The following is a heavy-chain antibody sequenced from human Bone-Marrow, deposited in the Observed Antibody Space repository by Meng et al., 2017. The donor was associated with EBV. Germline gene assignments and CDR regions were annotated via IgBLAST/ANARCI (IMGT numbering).Heavy chain of an antibody. Sequence: QVQLQQLGAGLLKPSETLSLTCAVYGGSFSGYYWSWIRQPPGKGLEWIGEINHSGSTNYSPSLKSRVTISVDTSKNQFSLKLTSVTAADTAVYYCARAGGSFTVDPWGQGALVTVSS. CDR3: ARAGGSFTVDP. D-gene: IGHD1-26*01. J-gene: IGHJ5*02. CDR2: INHSGST. V-gene: IGHV4-34*01. CDR1: GGSFSGYY.